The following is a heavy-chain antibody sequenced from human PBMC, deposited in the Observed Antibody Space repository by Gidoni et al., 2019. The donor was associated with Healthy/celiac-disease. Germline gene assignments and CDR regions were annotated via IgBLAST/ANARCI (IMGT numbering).Heavy chain of an antibody. J-gene: IGHJ4*02. D-gene: IGHD6-19*01. CDR3: AKESKLGSGWDFDY. CDR2: ISGSGGST. CDR1: GCTFSSYA. V-gene: IGHV3-23*01. Sequence: EVQLLESGGGLVQPGGSLRLYCAASGCTFSSYAMSWVRQAPGKGLEWVSAISGSGGSTYYADSAKGRFTISRDNSKNMLYLQMNSLRAEDTAVYYCAKESKLGSGWDFDYWGQGTLVTVSS.